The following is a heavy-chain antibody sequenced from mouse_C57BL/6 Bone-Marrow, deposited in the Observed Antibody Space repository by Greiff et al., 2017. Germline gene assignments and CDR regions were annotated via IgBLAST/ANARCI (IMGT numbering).Heavy chain of an antibody. CDR1: GYTFTNYW. CDR2: IYPGGGYT. V-gene: IGHV1-63*01. J-gene: IGHJ3*01. CDR3: ARSPWFAY. Sequence: VMLVESGAALVRPGTSVKMSCKASGYTFTNYWIGWAKQRPGHGLEWIGDIYPGGGYTNYNEKFKGKATLTADKSSSTAYMQFSSLTSEDSAIYYCARSPWFAYWGQGTLVTVSA.